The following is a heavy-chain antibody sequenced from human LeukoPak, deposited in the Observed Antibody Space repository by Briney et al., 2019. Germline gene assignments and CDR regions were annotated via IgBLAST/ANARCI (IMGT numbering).Heavy chain of an antibody. CDR3: ARDPDAAYYFDK. Sequence: SETLSLTCTISGGSIGRYYWSWIRQSPGWGLEWIGYIYYSGSTNYNPPLKSRVTISVDTSKNQFSLKLNSVNAADTAVYYCARDPDAAYYFDKWGQGTLVTVSS. V-gene: IGHV4-59*01. CDR1: GGSIGRYY. J-gene: IGHJ4*02. D-gene: IGHD6-25*01. CDR2: IYYSGST.